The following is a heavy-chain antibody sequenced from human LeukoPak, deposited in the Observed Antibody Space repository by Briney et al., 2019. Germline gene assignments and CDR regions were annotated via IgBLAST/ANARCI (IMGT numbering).Heavy chain of an antibody. Sequence: SETLSLTCTVSGYSINNGYYWAWIRQPPGKGLEWIGSIYHSGSTYYKPSLKSRVTISVDTSKNQFSLKLSSVTAADTAVYYCAREVGYSGWFEYWGQGTLATVSS. CDR1: GYSINNGYY. D-gene: IGHD5-12*01. CDR2: IYHSGST. V-gene: IGHV4-38-2*02. J-gene: IGHJ5*01. CDR3: AREVGYSGWFEY.